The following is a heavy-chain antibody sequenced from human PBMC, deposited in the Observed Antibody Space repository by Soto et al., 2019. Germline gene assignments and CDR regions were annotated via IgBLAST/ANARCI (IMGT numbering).Heavy chain of an antibody. CDR1: GGSISSYY. Sequence: SLTCTVSGGSISSYYWSWIRQPPGKGLEWIGYIYYSGSTNYNPSLKSRVTISVDTSKNQFSLKLSSVTAADTAVYYCASHRRNWFDPWGQGTLVTVSS. D-gene: IGHD3-22*01. J-gene: IGHJ5*02. CDR2: IYYSGST. V-gene: IGHV4-59*01. CDR3: ASHRRNWFDP.